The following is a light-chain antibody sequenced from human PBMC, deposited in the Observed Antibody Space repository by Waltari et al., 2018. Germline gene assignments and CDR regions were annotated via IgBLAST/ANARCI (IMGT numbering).Light chain of an antibody. CDR1: ALPKQY. V-gene: IGLV3-25*03. Sequence: SYELTQPPSVSVSPGQTARITCSGDALPKQYAFWYQQKPGQAPVLVTYKDNERPSGIPDRFAGASAGKTVTLTISGVQAEDEADYYCQSGDSTSTHVVFGGGTKLTVL. CDR3: QSGDSTSTHVV. J-gene: IGLJ2*01. CDR2: KDN.